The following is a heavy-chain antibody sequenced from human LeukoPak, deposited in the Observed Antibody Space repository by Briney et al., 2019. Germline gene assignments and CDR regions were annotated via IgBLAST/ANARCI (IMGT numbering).Heavy chain of an antibody. CDR1: GGSISSSRYY. D-gene: IGHD6-13*01. CDR3: ASSSSWSR. CDR2: IYYSGST. Sequence: PSETLSLTCTVSGGSISSSRYYWGWIRQPPGKGLEWIGSIYYSGSTYYNPSLKSRVTISVDTSKNQFSLKLSSVTAADTAVYYCASSSSWSRWGQGTLVTVSS. J-gene: IGHJ4*02. V-gene: IGHV4-39*01.